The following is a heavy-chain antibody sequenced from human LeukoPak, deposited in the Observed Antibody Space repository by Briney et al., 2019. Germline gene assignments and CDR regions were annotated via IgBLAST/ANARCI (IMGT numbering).Heavy chain of an antibody. J-gene: IGHJ3*02. CDR3: ARELREHGVFDI. CDR2: IYTDGST. CDR1: GLIVRSNY. D-gene: IGHD1-26*01. V-gene: IGHV3-53*01. Sequence: GGSLRLSCAASGLIVRSNYMSWVRQAPGKGLEWVSEIYTDGSTYYAASVKGRFSISRDSSRNTVYLQMNSLRAEDTAVYYCARELREHGVFDIWGQGTMVTVSS.